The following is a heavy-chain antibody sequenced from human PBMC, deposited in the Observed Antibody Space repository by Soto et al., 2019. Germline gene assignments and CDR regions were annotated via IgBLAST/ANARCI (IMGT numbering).Heavy chain of an antibody. CDR3: ASLEIIGYSYGTDGMDV. CDR1: GFTFSSYA. Sequence: VGSLRLSCAASGFTFSSYAMSWVRQAPGNGLECVSSISGSGGSTYYSDSVKGRFTISRDNSKNPLCLQLNSLRAEDTAVYYCASLEIIGYSYGTDGMDVWGQGTTVTVSS. CDR2: ISGSGGST. J-gene: IGHJ6*02. V-gene: IGHV3-23*01. D-gene: IGHD5-18*01.